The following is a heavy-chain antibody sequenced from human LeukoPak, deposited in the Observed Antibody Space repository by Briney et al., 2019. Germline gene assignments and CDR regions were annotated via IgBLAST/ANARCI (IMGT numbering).Heavy chain of an antibody. CDR2: IWYDGSNK. Sequence: PGGSLRLSCAASGFTFSSYGMHWVRQAPGKGLEWMAFIWYDGSNKYYADSVKGRFTISRDNSKNTLYLQMNSLRAEDTAVYYCARVPIAAAGTPLYYYYYGMDVWGQGTTVTVSS. J-gene: IGHJ6*02. V-gene: IGHV3-33*01. CDR1: GFTFSSYG. CDR3: ARVPIAAAGTPLYYYYYGMDV. D-gene: IGHD6-13*01.